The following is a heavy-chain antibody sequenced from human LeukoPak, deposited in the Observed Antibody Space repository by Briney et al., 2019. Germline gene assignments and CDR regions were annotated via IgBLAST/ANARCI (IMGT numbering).Heavy chain of an antibody. J-gene: IGHJ4*02. CDR3: ARGYFDWLYYFDY. Sequence: ASVTVSCKASGYTFTSYDINWVRQATGQGLEWMGWMNPNSGNTGYAQKFQGRVTMTRNTSISTAYMELSSLRSEDTAVYYCARGYFDWLYYFDYWGQGTLVTVSS. D-gene: IGHD3-9*01. CDR1: GYTFTSYD. CDR2: MNPNSGNT. V-gene: IGHV1-8*01.